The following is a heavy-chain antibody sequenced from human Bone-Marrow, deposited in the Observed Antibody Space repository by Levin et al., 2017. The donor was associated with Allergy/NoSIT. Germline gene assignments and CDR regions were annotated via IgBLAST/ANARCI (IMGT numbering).Heavy chain of an antibody. CDR3: ARPRDNNYYYGMDV. CDR1: GYNFASYW. CDR2: IYPGDSDT. Sequence: GESLKISCKGSGYNFASYWIGWVRQMPGKGLEWMGIIYPGDSDTRYSPSFQGQVTISADKSISTAYLQWSSLTASDTGMYDCARPRDNNYYYGMDVWGQGTTVTVSS. V-gene: IGHV5-51*01. J-gene: IGHJ6*02. D-gene: IGHD1-1*01.